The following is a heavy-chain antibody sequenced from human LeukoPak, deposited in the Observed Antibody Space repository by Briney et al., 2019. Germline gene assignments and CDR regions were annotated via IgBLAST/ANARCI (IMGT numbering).Heavy chain of an antibody. CDR2: INHSGST. CDR1: GGSFSGYY. Sequence: SETLSLTCAVYGGSFSGYYWSRIRQPPGKGLEWIGEINHSGSTNYNPSLQSRVTISVDTSKNQFSLKLSSVTAADTAVYFCARGPPTDYYDSSGFYYVFDYWGQGTLVTVSS. V-gene: IGHV4-34*01. CDR3: ARGPPTDYYDSSGFYYVFDY. J-gene: IGHJ4*02. D-gene: IGHD3-22*01.